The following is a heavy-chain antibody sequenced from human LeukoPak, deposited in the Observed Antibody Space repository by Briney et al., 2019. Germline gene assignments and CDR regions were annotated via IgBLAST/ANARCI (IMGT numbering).Heavy chain of an antibody. CDR1: GFIFSTYS. Sequence: GGSLRLSCAASGFIFSTYSMNWVRQAPGKGLEWVSSISSSSSYIYYADSVKGRFTLSSDNSKNTLHLQMISLRAEDTAVYYCAKGDQPLLYGGAFDSWGQGTLVTVSS. V-gene: IGHV3-21*04. J-gene: IGHJ4*02. CDR2: ISSSSSYI. D-gene: IGHD2-2*02. CDR3: AKGDQPLLYGGAFDS.